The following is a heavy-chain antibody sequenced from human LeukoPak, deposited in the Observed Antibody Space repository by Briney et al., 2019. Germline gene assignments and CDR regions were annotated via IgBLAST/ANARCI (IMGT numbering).Heavy chain of an antibody. D-gene: IGHD3-3*01. CDR3: ARVPSTYYDFWSGIRGPYYYYYGMDV. CDR1: GYTFTSYD. J-gene: IGHJ6*02. CDR2: MNPNSGNT. Sequence: PSVKVSCKASGYTFTSYDINWVRQATGQGLEWMGWMNPNSGNTGYAQKFQGRVTMTRNTSISTAYMELSSLRSEDTAVYYCARVPSTYYDFWSGIRGPYYYYYGMDVWGQGTTVTVSS. V-gene: IGHV1-8*01.